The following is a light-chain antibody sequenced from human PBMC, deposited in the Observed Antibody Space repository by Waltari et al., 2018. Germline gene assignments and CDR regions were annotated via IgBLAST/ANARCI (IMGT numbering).Light chain of an antibody. V-gene: IGKV1-5*01. Sequence: DIQMTQSPSSLSASVGDRVTITCRASQGISSCLAWYQQKPGKAPKVLIWDVSSLERGVPSRFSGSGSGTEFTLTISSLQPDDFATYYCQQYDRYSAWTFGQGTKVEIK. CDR1: QGISSC. CDR2: DVS. CDR3: QQYDRYSAWT. J-gene: IGKJ1*01.